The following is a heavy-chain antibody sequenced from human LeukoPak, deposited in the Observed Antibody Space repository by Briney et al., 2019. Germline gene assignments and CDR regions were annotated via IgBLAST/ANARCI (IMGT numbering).Heavy chain of an antibody. Sequence: SETLSLTCALSGGSLSGHFGDCVPQPPGGGVEWSGYIDYSGRSNHHPPLLTRVTISLVTSDNHVSLRLTSVPAEDTAVYYCSRGATGGSGWTYFDLWGQGSLVTVSS. J-gene: IGHJ4*02. D-gene: IGHD6-19*01. CDR1: GGSLSGHF. CDR2: IDYSGRS. CDR3: SRGATGGSGWTYFDL. V-gene: IGHV4-59*11.